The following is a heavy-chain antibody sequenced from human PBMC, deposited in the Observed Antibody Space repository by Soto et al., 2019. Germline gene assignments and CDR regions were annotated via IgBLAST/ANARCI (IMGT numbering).Heavy chain of an antibody. CDR1: GYTFTNYD. CDR2: MSPKSGNT. J-gene: IGHJ4*02. V-gene: IGHV1-8*01. Sequence: QVQLVQSGAEAKKPGASVKVSCKASGYTFTNYDINWVRQTTGQGLEWMGWMSPKSGNTGYAQQFQGRVTMTRDTSISTAYMELSSLKSEDTAVYFCTRGPPNWGFDYWGQGILVTVSS. CDR3: TRGPPNWGFDY. D-gene: IGHD7-27*01.